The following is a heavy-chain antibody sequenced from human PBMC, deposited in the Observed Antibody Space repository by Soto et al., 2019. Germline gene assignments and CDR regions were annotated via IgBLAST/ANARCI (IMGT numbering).Heavy chain of an antibody. V-gene: IGHV5-10-1*01. Sequence: GESLKISCKGSGYSFTSYWISWVRQMPGKGLEWMGRIDPSDSYTNYSPSFQGHVTISADKSISTAYLQWSSLKASDTAMYYCATASSPLPKYYYYGMDVWGQGTTVT. CDR2: IDPSDSYT. J-gene: IGHJ6*02. CDR3: ATASSPLPKYYYYGMDV. CDR1: GYSFTSYW.